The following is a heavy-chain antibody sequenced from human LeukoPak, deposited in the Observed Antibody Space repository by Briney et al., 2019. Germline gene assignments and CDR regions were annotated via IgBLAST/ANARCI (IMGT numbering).Heavy chain of an antibody. CDR3: ARAQYNWNYIDY. D-gene: IGHD1-20*01. CDR2: ISAYNGNT. Sequence: ASVKDSCKASGYTFTSYGVSWVRQAPGQGLEWMGWISAYNGNTNYAQKLQGRVTMTTDTSTSTAYMELRSLRSDDTAVYYCARAQYNWNYIDYWGQGTLVTVSS. J-gene: IGHJ4*02. CDR1: GYTFTSYG. V-gene: IGHV1-18*01.